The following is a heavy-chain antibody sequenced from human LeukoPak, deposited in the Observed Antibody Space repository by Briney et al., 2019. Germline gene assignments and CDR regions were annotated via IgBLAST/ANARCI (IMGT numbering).Heavy chain of an antibody. J-gene: IGHJ4*02. Sequence: KTSETLSLTCTVSGGSISSSSYYWGWIRQPPGKGLEWIGSLYYSGNTDYNPSLKSRVTISLDTSTNQFSLKLSSVTAADTAVYYCARGYFDWLLQTYYFDYWGQGTLVTVSS. CDR2: LYYSGNT. CDR1: GGSISSSSYY. CDR3: ARGYFDWLLQTYYFDY. V-gene: IGHV4-39*07. D-gene: IGHD3-9*01.